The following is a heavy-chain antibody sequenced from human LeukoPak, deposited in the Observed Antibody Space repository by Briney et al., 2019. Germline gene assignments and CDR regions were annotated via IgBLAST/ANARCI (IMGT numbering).Heavy chain of an antibody. Sequence: SETLSLTCTVSGGSLSNYYWSWIRQPPGKGREWIGYMHYSGTTKYNPSLESRITMSLDTAKSQFSLKLTSVTAADTAAYYRARVRLDFQLYDAFDIWGQGTMVTVSS. CDR3: ARVRLDFQLYDAFDI. CDR1: GGSLSNYY. CDR2: MHYSGTT. J-gene: IGHJ3*02. D-gene: IGHD3/OR15-3a*01. V-gene: IGHV4-59*01.